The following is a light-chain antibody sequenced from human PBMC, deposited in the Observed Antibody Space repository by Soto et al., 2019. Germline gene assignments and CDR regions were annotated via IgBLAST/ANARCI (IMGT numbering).Light chain of an antibody. Sequence: QSVLTQPPSVSGAPGQRVTISCTGSSSNIGAGYDVHWYQQLPGTAPKLLIYGNSNRPSGVPDRFSGSKSGTSDSLAITGLRAEDEADYYCQSYDSSLSGWVFGGGTKLTVL. CDR3: QSYDSSLSGWV. V-gene: IGLV1-40*01. CDR2: GNS. J-gene: IGLJ3*02. CDR1: SSNIGAGYD.